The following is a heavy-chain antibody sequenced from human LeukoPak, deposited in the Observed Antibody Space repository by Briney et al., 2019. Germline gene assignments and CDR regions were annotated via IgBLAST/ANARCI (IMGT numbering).Heavy chain of an antibody. CDR3: ARVGATSSFDY. CDR1: GGSISSGSYY. V-gene: IGHV4-39*01. J-gene: IGHJ4*02. CDR2: IYYSGST. Sequence: SETLSLTCTVSGGSISSGSYYWGWIRQPPGKGLEWIGSIYYSGSTYYNLSLKSRVTISVDTSKNQFSLKLTSVTAADTAVYYCARVGATSSFDYWGQGTLVTVSS. D-gene: IGHD1-26*01.